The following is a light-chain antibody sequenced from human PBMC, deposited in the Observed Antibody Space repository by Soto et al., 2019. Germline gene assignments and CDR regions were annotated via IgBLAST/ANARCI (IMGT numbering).Light chain of an antibody. CDR1: SGHSSNN. CDR3: ETWDRITRV. J-gene: IGLJ3*02. CDR2: LDGSGSH. Sequence: QLVLTQSSSASASLGSSVKLTCTLSSGHSSNNIAWHQQEPGKAPRFLMKLDGSGSHNKGSGVPDRFSGSSSGADRYLTISNLQSEDEADYYCETWDRITRVFGGGTKLTVL. V-gene: IGLV4-60*03.